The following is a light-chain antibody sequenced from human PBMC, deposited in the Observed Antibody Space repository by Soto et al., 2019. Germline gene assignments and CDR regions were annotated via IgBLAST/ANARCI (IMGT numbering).Light chain of an antibody. CDR1: SSNIGGNT. CDR3: AAWDDSLKGVI. Sequence: QSVLTQPPSVSETPGQTVTISCSGSSSNIGGNTVNWYQQFPGTAPKLLIYSDYHRPSGVPDRFSGSKSGTSASLAISGLQSEDEATYYCAAWDDSLKGVIFGEGTKLTVL. V-gene: IGLV1-44*01. J-gene: IGLJ2*01. CDR2: SDY.